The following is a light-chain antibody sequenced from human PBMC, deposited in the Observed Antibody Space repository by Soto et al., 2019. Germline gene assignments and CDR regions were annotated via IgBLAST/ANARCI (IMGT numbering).Light chain of an antibody. J-gene: IGLJ2*01. Sequence: QSALTQPASVSGSPGQSITISCTGTSSDVGSYNLVSWYQQHQGKAPKLMIYEGSKRPSGVSNRFSGSKSGNTASLTISGLQAEDEADYYCCSYAGSSTSVVFVGGTQLTVL. CDR2: EGS. V-gene: IGLV2-23*01. CDR1: SSDVGSYNL. CDR3: CSYAGSSTSVV.